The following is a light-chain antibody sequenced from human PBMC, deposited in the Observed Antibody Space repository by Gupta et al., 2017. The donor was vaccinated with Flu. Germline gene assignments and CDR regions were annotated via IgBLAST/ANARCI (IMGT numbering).Light chain of an antibody. CDR3: LLFHGGGYV. Sequence: QTVVTQEPSLTVSPGGTVILTCAASTGAVTSGYYPNWFQQKPGQAPRALIYSTNNKHSWTPARFSGSLLGGKAALTLSGVQPEDEAEYFCLLFHGGGYVFGTGTKVTVL. V-gene: IGLV7-43*01. J-gene: IGLJ1*01. CDR1: TGAVTSGYY. CDR2: STN.